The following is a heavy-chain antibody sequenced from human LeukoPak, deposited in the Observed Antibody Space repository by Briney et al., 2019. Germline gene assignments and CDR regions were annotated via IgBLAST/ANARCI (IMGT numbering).Heavy chain of an antibody. CDR2: MNPNSGNT. J-gene: IGHJ4*02. CDR1: GYTFTSYD. Sequence: ASVKVSCKASGYTFTSYDINWVRQATGQGLEWMGWMNPNSGNTGYAQKFQGRVTMTRDMSTSTVYMELSSLRSEDTAVYYCARLDRVGAPLDYWGQGTLVTVSS. V-gene: IGHV1-8*02. CDR3: ARLDRVGAPLDY. D-gene: IGHD1-26*01.